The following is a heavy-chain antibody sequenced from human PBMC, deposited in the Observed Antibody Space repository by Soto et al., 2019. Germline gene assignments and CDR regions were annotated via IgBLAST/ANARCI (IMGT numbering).Heavy chain of an antibody. V-gene: IGHV3-23*01. CDR3: ANLILGGPLSV. D-gene: IGHD3-16*01. Sequence: PGGSLRLSCAASGFTFSSYAMSWVRQAPGKGLEWVSAISGSGGSTYYADSVKGRFTISRDNSKNTLYLQMNSLRAEATAGNSVANLILGGPLSVWGQGTTVSVSS. CDR2: ISGSGGST. CDR1: GFTFSSYA. J-gene: IGHJ6*02.